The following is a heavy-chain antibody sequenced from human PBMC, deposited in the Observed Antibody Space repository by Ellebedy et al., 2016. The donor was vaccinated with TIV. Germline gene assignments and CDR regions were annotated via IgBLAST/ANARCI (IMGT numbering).Heavy chain of an antibody. J-gene: IGHJ4*02. D-gene: IGHD6-19*01. CDR2: ISGSGAST. CDR3: ARASTSGWYILDY. CDR1: GFTFSNYA. Sequence: GESLKISCAASGFTFSNYAMTWVRQAPGKGLEWVSSISGSGASTYYADSVKGRFTISRDNSKNTLYLQMNSLRAEDTAVYYCARASTSGWYILDYWGQGTLVSVSS. V-gene: IGHV3-23*01.